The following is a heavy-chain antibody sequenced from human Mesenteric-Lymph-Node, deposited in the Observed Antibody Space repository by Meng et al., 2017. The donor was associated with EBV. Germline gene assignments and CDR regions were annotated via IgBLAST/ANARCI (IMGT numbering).Heavy chain of an antibody. CDR3: AGASDISGYYGGLDY. CDR2: IYHSGRT. Sequence: QGQLQELGPGLVKPSGTLSLTCTVSGGSITRTTWWNWVRQPPGKGLEWIGEIYHSGRTNCKPSLQSRVTMSVDKSQNHFSLKLTSVTAADTAVYYCAGASDISGYYGGLDYWGQGILVTVSS. D-gene: IGHD3-22*01. V-gene: IGHV4-4*02. J-gene: IGHJ4*02. CDR1: GGSITRTTW.